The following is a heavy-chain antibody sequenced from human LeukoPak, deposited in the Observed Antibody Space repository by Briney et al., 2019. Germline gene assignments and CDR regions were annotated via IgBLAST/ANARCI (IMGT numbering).Heavy chain of an antibody. CDR1: GYTFSSYG. CDR2: ISAYNDNT. J-gene: IGHJ5*02. Sequence: ASVKVSCKVSGYTFSSYGITWVRQAPGQGLEWMGRISAYNDNTNYAQNLQGRVTMTTDTSTSTAYMELRSLRSDDTAVYYCARDLYPGSGSYYNWFDPWGQGTLVTVSS. D-gene: IGHD3-10*01. CDR3: ARDLYPGSGSYYNWFDP. V-gene: IGHV1-18*01.